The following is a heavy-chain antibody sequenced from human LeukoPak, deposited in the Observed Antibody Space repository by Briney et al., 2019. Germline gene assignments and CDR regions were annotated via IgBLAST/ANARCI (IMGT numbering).Heavy chain of an antibody. J-gene: IGHJ4*02. CDR3: AKRIQSAMAMGY. V-gene: IGHV3-23*01. CDR1: GFTFSNYA. D-gene: IGHD5-18*01. Sequence: GGSLRLSCAASGFTFSNYALSWVRQAPGKGLEWVSDISGSGGSTYYADSVKGRFTISRDNSKNTMYLQMNSLRAEDTAVYYCAKRIQSAMAMGYWGQGTLVTASS. CDR2: ISGSGGST.